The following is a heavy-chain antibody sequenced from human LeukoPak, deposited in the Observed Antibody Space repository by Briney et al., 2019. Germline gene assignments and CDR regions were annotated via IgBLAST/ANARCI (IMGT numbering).Heavy chain of an antibody. Sequence: PGGSLRLSCAASGFTFSTYNMNWVRQAPGKGLEWVSSISTNSNYIHYAASVKGGFTISRDNAKNSLYLQMNSLRVEDTDVYYCARDVGASAPDAFDIWGQGTMVTVSS. CDR3: ARDVGASAPDAFDI. D-gene: IGHD1-26*01. CDR1: GFTFSTYN. V-gene: IGHV3-21*01. J-gene: IGHJ3*02. CDR2: ISTNSNYI.